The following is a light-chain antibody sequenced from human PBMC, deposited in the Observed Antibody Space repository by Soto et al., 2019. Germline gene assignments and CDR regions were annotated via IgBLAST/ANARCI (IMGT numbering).Light chain of an antibody. CDR2: DAS. Sequence: EIVLTQSPGTLSLSPGERATLSCRASQSVSSSSLAWYQQNPGQAPRLLIYDASSRATGIPDRFSGSGSGTDFTLTISRLEPEDFAVYYCQQYRTFGQGTKVEIK. CDR1: QSVSSSS. J-gene: IGKJ1*01. V-gene: IGKV3-20*01. CDR3: QQYRT.